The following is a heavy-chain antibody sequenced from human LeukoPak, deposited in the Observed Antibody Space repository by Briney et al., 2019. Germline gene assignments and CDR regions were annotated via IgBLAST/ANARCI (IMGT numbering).Heavy chain of an antibody. CDR1: GYTFTSYG. J-gene: IGHJ5*02. D-gene: IGHD6-6*01. Sequence: GAPVKVSCKASGYTFTSYGISWVRQAPGQGLERMGWISAYNGNTNYAQKLQGRVTMTTDTSTSTAYMELRSLRSDDTAVYYCARDLGSSATSTNWFDPWGQGTLVTVSS. CDR3: ARDLGSSATSTNWFDP. CDR2: ISAYNGNT. V-gene: IGHV1-18*01.